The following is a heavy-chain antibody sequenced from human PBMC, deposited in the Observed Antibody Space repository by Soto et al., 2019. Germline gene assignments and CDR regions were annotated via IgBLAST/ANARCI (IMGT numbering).Heavy chain of an antibody. CDR1: GDSLRGQS. Sequence: PSETLSLTCAVVGDSLRGQSWNWIRQSPGKGLEWIGELDQSGGTNYNPSLKSRAIISDDTSKNQFSLTLTSVTAADTAVYYCARGGGYDSFAFWGQGIQVTVSS. D-gene: IGHD5-12*01. V-gene: IGHV4-34*01. J-gene: IGHJ4*02. CDR2: LDQSGGT. CDR3: ARGGGYDSFAF.